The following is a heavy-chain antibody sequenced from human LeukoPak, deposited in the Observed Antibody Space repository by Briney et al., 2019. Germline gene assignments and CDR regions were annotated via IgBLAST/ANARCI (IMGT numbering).Heavy chain of an antibody. J-gene: IGHJ5*02. D-gene: IGHD3-10*01. V-gene: IGHV4-38-2*02. Sequence: SETLSLSCTVSGYSINSGYYWGWILQSPGEGLEFIVSMHHSGITHYNPSLRSRVTISIDTSQNQFSLKLSSVTAADTAFYYCARAYYNVSGRLGYWFDRWGQGTLVTVSS. CDR2: MHHSGIT. CDR1: GYSINSGYY. CDR3: ARAYYNVSGRLGYWFDR.